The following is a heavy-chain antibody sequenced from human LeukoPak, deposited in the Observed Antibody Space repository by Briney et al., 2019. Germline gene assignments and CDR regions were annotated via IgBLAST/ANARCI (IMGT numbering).Heavy chain of an antibody. CDR1: GGSSSSYY. CDR3: ASARTTAFMDV. Sequence: SETLSLXCTVSGGSSSSYYWSWIRRPAGKGLEWIGRIYTSGSTNYSPSLKSRVTMSVDTSKNQFSLKLSSVTAADTAVYYCASARTTAFMDVWGKGTTVTVSS. J-gene: IGHJ6*04. D-gene: IGHD2-2*01. V-gene: IGHV4-4*07. CDR2: IYTSGST.